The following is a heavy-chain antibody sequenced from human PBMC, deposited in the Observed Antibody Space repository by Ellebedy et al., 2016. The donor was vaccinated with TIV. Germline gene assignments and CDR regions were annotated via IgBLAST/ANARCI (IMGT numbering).Heavy chain of an antibody. CDR3: ARVGNYYGGNPSYYFDY. Sequence: AASVKVSCKASGGTFSSYGISWVRQAPGQGLAWMGGIIPILGTANYAQKFQGRVTITADESTYTAYMELSSLRSEDTAVYYCARVGNYYGGNPSYYFDYWGQGTLVTVSS. D-gene: IGHD4-23*01. CDR2: IIPILGTA. J-gene: IGHJ4*02. CDR1: GGTFSSYG. V-gene: IGHV1-69*13.